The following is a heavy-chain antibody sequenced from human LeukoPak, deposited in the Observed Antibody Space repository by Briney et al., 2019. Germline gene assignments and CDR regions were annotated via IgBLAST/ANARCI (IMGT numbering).Heavy chain of an antibody. D-gene: IGHD6-19*01. J-gene: IGHJ4*02. CDR1: GGSSSGYY. Sequence: SETLSLTCAVYGGSSSGYYWSWIRQPPGKGLEWIGEINHSGSTNYNPSLKSRVTMSVDTSKNQFSLKLSSRTAADTAVYYCARESSGWFFDYWGQGTLVTVSS. V-gene: IGHV4-34*01. CDR2: INHSGST. CDR3: ARESSGWFFDY.